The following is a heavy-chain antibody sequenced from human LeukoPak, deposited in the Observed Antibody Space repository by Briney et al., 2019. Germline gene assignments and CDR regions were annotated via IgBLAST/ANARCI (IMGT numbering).Heavy chain of an antibody. J-gene: IGHJ3*02. D-gene: IGHD2-2*01. CDR1: GFTFSSYA. V-gene: IGHV3-30-3*01. CDR3: AKDASGTSWTDAFDI. CDR2: ISYDGSNK. Sequence: GGSLRLSCAASGFTFSSYAMRWVRQAPGKGLEWVAVISYDGSNKYYADSVKGRFTISRDNSKNTLYLQMNSLRAEDTAVYYCAKDASGTSWTDAFDIWGQGTMVTVSS.